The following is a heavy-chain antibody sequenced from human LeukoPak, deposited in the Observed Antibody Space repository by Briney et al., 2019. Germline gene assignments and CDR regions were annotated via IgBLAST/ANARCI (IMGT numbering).Heavy chain of an antibody. CDR3: ARGYCGSTNCYGVFDY. J-gene: IGHJ4*02. CDR2: IYYSGST. Sequence: SETLSLTCTVSGGSFSSDNYYWSWIRQPPGKGLEWIGYIYYSGSTNYNPSLKSRDTTSVDTSKNQFSLKLSSVTAADTAVYYCARGYCGSTNCYGVFDYWGQGTLVTVSS. V-gene: IGHV4-61*01. CDR1: GGSFSSDNYY. D-gene: IGHD2-2*01.